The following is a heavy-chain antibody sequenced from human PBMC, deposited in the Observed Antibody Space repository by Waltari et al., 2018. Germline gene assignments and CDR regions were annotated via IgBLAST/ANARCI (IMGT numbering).Heavy chain of an antibody. CDR3: ARALPYYFDATGFSYFDF. J-gene: IGHJ4*02. CDR1: GFILSNYN. CDR2: IMSRSSTI. Sequence: EVQLVESGGGLVQPGGALRLSCGSSGFILSNYNMNWVRQAPGKGVEWVSYIMSRSSTIYYADSVKGRFTISRDNANNSLYLEMSSLRPEDTAVYYCARALPYYFDATGFSYFDFWGLGTLVTVSS. D-gene: IGHD3-22*01. V-gene: IGHV3-48*01.